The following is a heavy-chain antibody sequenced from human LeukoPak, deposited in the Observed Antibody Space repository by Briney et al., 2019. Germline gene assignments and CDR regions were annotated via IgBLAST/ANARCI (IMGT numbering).Heavy chain of an antibody. Sequence: PSETLSLTCTVSGGSISSYYWNWIRQPPGKGLEWIGYIYYSGSTNYNPSLKSRVTISVDTSKNQFSLKLSSVTAADTAVYYCARNRWPYYGSGSPNWLDPWGQGTLVTVSS. J-gene: IGHJ5*02. CDR1: GGSISSYY. CDR3: ARNRWPYYGSGSPNWLDP. CDR2: IYYSGST. D-gene: IGHD3-10*01. V-gene: IGHV4-59*08.